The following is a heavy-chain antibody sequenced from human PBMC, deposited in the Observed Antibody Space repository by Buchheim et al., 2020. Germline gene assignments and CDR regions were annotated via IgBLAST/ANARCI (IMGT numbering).Heavy chain of an antibody. CDR1: GFTFNTYE. D-gene: IGHD1-26*01. V-gene: IGHV3-48*03. J-gene: IGHJ4*02. Sequence: EVHLVASGGGLVQPGGSLRLSCTGSGFTFNTYEMNWVRQAPGKGLEGVSYISGSGSVIDYADSVKGGFTISRDNAKNSLYLQMNSLRVEDTAVYYCARVGATYFWGQGTL. CDR2: ISGSGSVI. CDR3: ARVGATYF.